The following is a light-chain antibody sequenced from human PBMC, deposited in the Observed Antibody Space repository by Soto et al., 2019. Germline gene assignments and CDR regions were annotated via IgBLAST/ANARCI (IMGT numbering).Light chain of an antibody. CDR2: EVT. Sequence: QSVLTQPPSVSGSPGQSVTISCTGTGSDFGRYNRVSWYQHTPGTAPKLLIYEVTNRPSGVPDRFSGSRSGNTASLTISGLQAEDEADYYCSSFTTSDTWVLGGGTKLTVL. CDR3: SSFTTSDTWV. J-gene: IGLJ3*02. V-gene: IGLV2-18*02. CDR1: GSDFGRYNR.